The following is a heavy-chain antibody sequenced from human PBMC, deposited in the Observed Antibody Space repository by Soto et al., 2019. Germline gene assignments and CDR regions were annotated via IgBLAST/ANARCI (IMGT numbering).Heavy chain of an antibody. CDR1: GYTFTSYY. D-gene: IGHD6-13*01. V-gene: IGHV1-46*01. J-gene: IGHJ5*02. Sequence: ASGKVSCNASGYTFTSYYMHWERQAPGQGLEWMGIINPSGGSTSYAQKFQGRVTMTRDTSTSTVYMELSSLRSEDTAEYYCARGVKCFAAGVWFDHWGQGKLVPVSP. CDR2: INPSGGST. CDR3: ARGVKCFAAGVWFDH.